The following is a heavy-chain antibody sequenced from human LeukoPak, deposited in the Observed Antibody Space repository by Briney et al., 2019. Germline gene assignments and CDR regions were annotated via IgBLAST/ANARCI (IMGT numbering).Heavy chain of an antibody. CDR3: AREGGYWNPFVGY. J-gene: IGHJ4*02. CDR1: GFTVSSSY. D-gene: IGHD1-1*01. V-gene: IGHV3-11*04. CDR2: ISSSGSTI. Sequence: GGSLRLSCAASGFTVSSSYMSWVRQAPGKGLEWVSYISSSGSTIYYADSVKGRFTISRDNAKNSLYLQMNSLRAEDTGVYYCAREGGYWNPFVGYWGQGTLVTVSS.